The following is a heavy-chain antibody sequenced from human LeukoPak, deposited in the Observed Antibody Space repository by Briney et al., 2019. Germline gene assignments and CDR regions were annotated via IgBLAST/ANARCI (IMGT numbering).Heavy chain of an antibody. Sequence: GESLKISCKGPGYNFTTYWIAWVRQMPGQGLEWIAITYPGDSDTRYSPSFQGQVTISVDTSTRTDCLRWSSLKASDTAMYYCARQRREWFDPWGQGTLVTVYS. V-gene: IGHV5-51*01. J-gene: IGHJ5*02. CDR1: GYNFTTYW. CDR2: TYPGDSDT. CDR3: ARQRREWFDP.